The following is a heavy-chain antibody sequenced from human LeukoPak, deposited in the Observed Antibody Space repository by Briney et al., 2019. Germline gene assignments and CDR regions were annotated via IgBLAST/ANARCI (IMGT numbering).Heavy chain of an antibody. CDR3: ARDESPLGRWLVHGVY. Sequence: SVKVSCKASGATFSSYAISWVRQAPGQGLECMGGFIPIFGTANYAQKFQGRVTITADESTSTAYMELSSLRSEDTAVYYCARDESPLGRWLVHGVYWGQGTLVTVSS. D-gene: IGHD6-19*01. CDR2: FIPIFGTA. V-gene: IGHV1-69*01. J-gene: IGHJ4*02. CDR1: GATFSSYA.